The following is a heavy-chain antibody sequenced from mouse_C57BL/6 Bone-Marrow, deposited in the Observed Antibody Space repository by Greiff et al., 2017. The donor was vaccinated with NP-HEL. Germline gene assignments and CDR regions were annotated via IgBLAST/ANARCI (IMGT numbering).Heavy chain of an antibody. CDR2: ILPGSGST. J-gene: IGHJ1*03. Sequence: VQLQQSGAELMKPGDSVKLSCKATGYTFTGYWIEWVKQRPGQGLEWIGEILPGSGSTNYNEKFKGQATFTADTSSNTAYMQLSSRTTEYAAIYYCAREGYYGCSYRYFDVWGTGTTVTVSS. V-gene: IGHV1-9*01. CDR1: GYTFTGYW. CDR3: AREGYYGCSYRYFDV. D-gene: IGHD1-1*01.